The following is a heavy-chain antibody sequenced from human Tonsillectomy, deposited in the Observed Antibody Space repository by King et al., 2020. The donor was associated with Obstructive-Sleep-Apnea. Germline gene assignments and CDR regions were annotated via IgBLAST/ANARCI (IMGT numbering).Heavy chain of an antibody. CDR2: IYYSGST. Sequence: QLQESGPGLVKPSETLSLTCTVSGGSISSFYWNWIRQPPGKGLEWIGYIYYSGSTNYNPSLTSRVTISVDTSKNQFSLKLTSVTAADTAVYYCARRKFYYDSSGPPGDYWGQGTLVTVSS. CDR1: GGSISSFY. V-gene: IGHV4-59*01. J-gene: IGHJ4*02. D-gene: IGHD3-22*01. CDR3: ARRKFYYDSSGPPGDY.